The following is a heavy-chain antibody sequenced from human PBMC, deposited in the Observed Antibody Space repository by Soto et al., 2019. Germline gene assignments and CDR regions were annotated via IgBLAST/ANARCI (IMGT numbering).Heavy chain of an antibody. J-gene: IGHJ6*02. CDR3: ATGLRTGNYGMDV. CDR1: GGTFSSYS. V-gene: IGHV1-69*06. CDR2: IIPIFGSS. D-gene: IGHD3-10*01. Sequence: QVQLVQSGAEVRKPGSSVKVSCEASGGTFSSYSINWVRQAPGQGLEWMGGIIPIFGSSNYAQKFQGRITITADKSTATAYMELRSVTSEDTAVYYCATGLRTGNYGMDVWGQGTAVTVSS.